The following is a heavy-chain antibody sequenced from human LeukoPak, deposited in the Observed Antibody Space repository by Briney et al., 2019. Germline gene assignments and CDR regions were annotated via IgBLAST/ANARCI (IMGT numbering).Heavy chain of an antibody. Sequence: GASVKVSCKASGVAFSSYAISWVGQAPGQRLEWMGWGNAVNGNTKYSQKFHCRVTITADESTNTVDMDLSSLRSEDKDVYYCARDPNCSDISCSGPIYWGQGTLAPVSS. CDR2: GNAVNGNT. CDR3: ARDPNCSDISCSGPIY. D-gene: IGHD2-15*01. J-gene: IGHJ1*01. CDR1: GVAFSSYA. V-gene: IGHV1-69*13.